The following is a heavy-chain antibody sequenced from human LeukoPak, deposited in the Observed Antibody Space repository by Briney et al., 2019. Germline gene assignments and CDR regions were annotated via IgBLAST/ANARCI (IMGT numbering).Heavy chain of an antibody. Sequence: SETLSLTCTVSGYSISSGYYWGWIRQPPGKGLEWIGSIYHSGSTYYNPSLKSRVTISVDTSKNQFSLKLSSVTAADTAVYYCARDISGTTADYWGQGTLVNVSS. D-gene: IGHD1-7*01. CDR2: IYHSGST. CDR3: ARDISGTTADY. J-gene: IGHJ4*02. V-gene: IGHV4-38-2*02. CDR1: GYSISSGYY.